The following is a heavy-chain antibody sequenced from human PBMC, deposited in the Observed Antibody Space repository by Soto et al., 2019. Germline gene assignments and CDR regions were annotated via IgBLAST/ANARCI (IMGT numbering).Heavy chain of an antibody. CDR1: GYTFTYYH. Sequence: ASVKVSCKASGYTFTYYHVHWVRQAPGQGLEWMGVINPNCGDTTYAQKFQGRVTMTRDKSTSTAYMELSSLRSEDTAVYYCVFHPRKYYDILTGPPFDYWGQGTLVTVSS. CDR3: VFHPRKYYDILTGPPFDY. V-gene: IGHV1-46*01. D-gene: IGHD3-9*01. J-gene: IGHJ4*02. CDR2: INPNCGDT.